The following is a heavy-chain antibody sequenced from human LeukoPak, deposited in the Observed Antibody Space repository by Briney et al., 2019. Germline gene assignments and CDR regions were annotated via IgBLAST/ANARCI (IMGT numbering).Heavy chain of an antibody. CDR2: IHNSGTS. D-gene: IGHD3-22*01. CDR3: ASLGGYYKSSGSSQLEAFDI. J-gene: IGHJ3*02. CDR1: GGSINNYF. Sequence: PSETLSLTCTVSGGSINNYFWSWIRQPPGKGLEWIGYIHNSGTSNYNPSLKSRATFAVDTSDNQLSLRLNSVTAADTAVYFCASLGGYYKSSGSSQLEAFDIWGQGTMVTVSS. V-gene: IGHV4-59*01.